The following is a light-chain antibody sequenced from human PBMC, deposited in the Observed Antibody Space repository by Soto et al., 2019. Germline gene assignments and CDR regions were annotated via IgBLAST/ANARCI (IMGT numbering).Light chain of an antibody. Sequence: DIQMTQSPSSLSASVGDRVTITCRPSRTISTYLNWYQQKPGKAPKLLISAASSLQTGVPARFTGSGSGRDFILTISSLQLEDFATYYCLQTYNTPLTFGGGTKVEIK. CDR2: AAS. J-gene: IGKJ4*01. CDR3: LQTYNTPLT. V-gene: IGKV1-39*01. CDR1: RTISTY.